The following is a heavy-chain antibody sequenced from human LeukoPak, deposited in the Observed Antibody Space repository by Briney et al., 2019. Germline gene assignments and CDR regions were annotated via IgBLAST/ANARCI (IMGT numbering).Heavy chain of an antibody. CDR3: ARSQGTLTSPFDS. Sequence: PGGSLRLSCAASGFTFSSHGMNWVRQTPGKGLEWVSYISGSSSYIYYADSLKGRFTVSRDNTNTSLYLQMNSLRAEDTAAYYCARSQGTLTSPFDSWGHGTLVTVSS. CDR2: ISGSSSYI. D-gene: IGHD2-21*02. CDR1: GFTFSSHG. V-gene: IGHV3-21*06. J-gene: IGHJ4*01.